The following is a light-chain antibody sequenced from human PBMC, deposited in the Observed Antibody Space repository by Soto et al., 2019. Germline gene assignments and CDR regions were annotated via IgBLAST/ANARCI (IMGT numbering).Light chain of an antibody. CDR3: QQYHSYSPWT. CDR2: DVS. CDR1: QSISKW. Sequence: DIQMTQSPSTLSASVGDRVTITCRASQSISKWLAWYQQKPGKAPKLLMYDVSSLESGVPSRFSGSGSGTEFTLTISSLRSDDFATYYCQQYHSYSPWTFGQGTKVDI. J-gene: IGKJ1*01. V-gene: IGKV1-5*01.